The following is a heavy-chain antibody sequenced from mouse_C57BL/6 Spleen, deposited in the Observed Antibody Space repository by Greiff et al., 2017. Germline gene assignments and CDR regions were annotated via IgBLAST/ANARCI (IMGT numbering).Heavy chain of an antibody. J-gene: IGHJ2*01. V-gene: IGHV1-82*01. CDR3: ARSQLGRDYFDY. CDR2: IYPGDGDT. D-gene: IGHD4-1*02. CDR1: GYAFSSSW. Sequence: QVQLQQSGPELVKPGASVKISCKASGYAFSSSWMNWVKQRPGKGLEWIGRIYPGDGDTNYNGKFKGKATLTADKSSSTAYMQLSSLTSEDSVVYFCARSQLGRDYFDYWGQGTTLTVSS.